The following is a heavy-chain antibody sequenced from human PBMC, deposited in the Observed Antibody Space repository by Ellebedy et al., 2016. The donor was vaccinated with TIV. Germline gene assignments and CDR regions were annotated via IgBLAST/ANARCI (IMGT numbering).Heavy chain of an antibody. J-gene: IGHJ6*02. D-gene: IGHD6-13*01. V-gene: IGHV3-23*01. CDR1: GFTFSSYA. CDR2: ISGSGGST. CDR3: AKDLQQLVPHYYYYYYGMDV. Sequence: GESLKISXAASGFTFSSYAMSWVRQAPGKGLEWVSAISGSGGSTYYADSVKGRFTISRDNSKNTLYLQMNSLRAEDTAVYYCAKDLQQLVPHYYYYYYGMDVWGQGTTVTVSS.